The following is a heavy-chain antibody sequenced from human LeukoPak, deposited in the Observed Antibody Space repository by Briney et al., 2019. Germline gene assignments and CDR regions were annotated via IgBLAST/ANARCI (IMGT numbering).Heavy chain of an antibody. J-gene: IGHJ4*02. CDR3: ARLEMATTPLIDY. D-gene: IGHD5-24*01. CDR2: MNSNRGNT. Sequence: GASVKVSCKASGYTFTSYDINWVRQATGQGLEWMGWMNSNRGNTGYAQKFQGRVTMTRNTSISTTYMELSSLRSEDTAVYYCARLEMATTPLIDYWGQGTLVTVSS. CDR1: GYTFTSYD. V-gene: IGHV1-8*01.